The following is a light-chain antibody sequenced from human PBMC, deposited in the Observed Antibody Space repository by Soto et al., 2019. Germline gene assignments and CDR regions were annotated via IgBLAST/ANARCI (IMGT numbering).Light chain of an antibody. V-gene: IGKV3-20*01. Sequence: EIVLTQSPGTLSLSPGERAILSCRASQSVSTSQLASHQQRPGQAPRLLIYGASTRATGIPDRFSGSGSGTDFTLTISRLEPEDFAVYYCQQYLSSPITLGQGTRLEIK. CDR1: QSVSTSQ. CDR2: GAS. J-gene: IGKJ5*01. CDR3: QQYLSSPIT.